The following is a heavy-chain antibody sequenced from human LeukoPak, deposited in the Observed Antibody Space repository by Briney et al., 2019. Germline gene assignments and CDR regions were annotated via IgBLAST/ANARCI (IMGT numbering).Heavy chain of an antibody. J-gene: IGHJ4*02. Sequence: GASVKVSCKASGYTFTGYYMHWVRQAPGQGLEWMGWINPNSGGTNYAQKFQGRVTMTRDTSISTAYMELTRLRSDDTAVYYCARDPPGQYDILTGYYSLDYWGQGTLVTVSS. CDR3: ARDPPGQYDILTGYYSLDY. D-gene: IGHD3-9*01. V-gene: IGHV1-2*02. CDR1: GYTFTGYY. CDR2: INPNSGGT.